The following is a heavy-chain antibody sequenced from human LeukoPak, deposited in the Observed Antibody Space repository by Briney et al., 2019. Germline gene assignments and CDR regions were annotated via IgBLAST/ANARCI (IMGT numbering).Heavy chain of an antibody. CDR3: ASSSSGYYPPSEYFQH. CDR1: GYSFTSYW. V-gene: IGHV5-51*01. Sequence: GESLKISCKGSGYSFTSYWIGWVRQMPGKGLEWMGIIYPGDSDTRYGPSFQGQVTISADKSISTAYLQWSSLKASDTAMYYCASSSSGYYPPSEYFQHWGQGTLVTVSS. CDR2: IYPGDSDT. D-gene: IGHD3-22*01. J-gene: IGHJ1*01.